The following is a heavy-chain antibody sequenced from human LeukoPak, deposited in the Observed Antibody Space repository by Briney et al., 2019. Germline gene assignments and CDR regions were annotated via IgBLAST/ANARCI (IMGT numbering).Heavy chain of an antibody. CDR2: INHSGST. Sequence: SETLSLTCAVYGGSFSGYYWSWIRQPPGKGLEWIGEINHSGSTNYNPSLKSRGTISVDTSKNQFSLKLSPVTAADTAVYYCASGPLAAAVPFDYWGQGTLVTVSS. V-gene: IGHV4-34*01. CDR1: GGSFSGYY. D-gene: IGHD6-13*01. J-gene: IGHJ4*02. CDR3: ASGPLAAAVPFDY.